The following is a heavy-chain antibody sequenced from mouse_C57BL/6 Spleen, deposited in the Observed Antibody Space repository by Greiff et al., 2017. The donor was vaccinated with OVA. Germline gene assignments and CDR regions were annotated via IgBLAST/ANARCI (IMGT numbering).Heavy chain of an antibody. CDR1: GYTFTSYW. J-gene: IGHJ3*01. Sequence: VKLQQPGAELVKPGASVKMSCKASGYTFTSYWITWVKQRPGQGLEWIGDIYPGSGSTNYNEKFKSKATLTVDTSSSTAYMQLSSLTSEDSAVYYCARSYYYGSSYAAYWGQGTLVTVSA. V-gene: IGHV1-55*01. D-gene: IGHD1-1*01. CDR2: IYPGSGST. CDR3: ARSYYYGSSYAAY.